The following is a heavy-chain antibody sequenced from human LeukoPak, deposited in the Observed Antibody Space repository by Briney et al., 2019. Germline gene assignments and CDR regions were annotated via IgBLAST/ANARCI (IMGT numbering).Heavy chain of an antibody. V-gene: IGHV3-23*01. D-gene: IGHD2-15*01. Sequence: PGGSLRLSCAASGFTFSSYAMSWVRQPPGKGLEWVSAINGSGANTYYAYSVNGRFTTFRNNTKNTPYQQMSSLRAEDTAVYHCALRYCSSGSGYCFDYRGQGALATVSS. CDR1: GFTFSSYA. CDR2: INGSGANT. CDR3: ALRYCSSGSGYCFDY. J-gene: IGHJ4*02.